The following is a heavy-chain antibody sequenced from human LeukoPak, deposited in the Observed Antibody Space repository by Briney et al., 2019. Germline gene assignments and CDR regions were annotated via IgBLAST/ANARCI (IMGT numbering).Heavy chain of an antibody. V-gene: IGHV1-69*13. CDR2: IIPVFGTA. D-gene: IGHD6-13*01. CDR1: GGTFSSYA. Sequence: SVKVSCKASGGTFSSYAISWVRQAPGQGLEWMGGIIPVFGTANYAQKFQGRVTITADESTSTAYMELSSLRSEDTAVYYCARDPRATSGYSSSWYPMDVWGQGTTVTVSS. CDR3: ARDPRATSGYSSSWYPMDV. J-gene: IGHJ6*02.